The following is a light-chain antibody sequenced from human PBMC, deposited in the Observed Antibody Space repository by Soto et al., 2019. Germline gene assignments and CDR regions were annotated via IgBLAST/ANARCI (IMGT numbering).Light chain of an antibody. Sequence: QSALTQPASVSGSPGQSITISCTGTSSDVGRYNYVSWYQQYPGKVPKLMLYDVSKRPSGVADRFAGSKSGNTASLTISGLQPEDEADYYCSSYRSSSTYVFGTGTKLTVL. CDR1: SSDVGRYNY. CDR3: SSYRSSSTYV. V-gene: IGLV2-14*03. CDR2: DVS. J-gene: IGLJ1*01.